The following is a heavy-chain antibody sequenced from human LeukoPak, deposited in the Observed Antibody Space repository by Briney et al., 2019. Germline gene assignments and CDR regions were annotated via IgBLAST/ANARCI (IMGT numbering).Heavy chain of an antibody. J-gene: IGHJ5*02. Sequence: GGSLRLSCAASGFIFSGAWLSWVRQAPGKGLEWVANINQDGSTKNYVDSVKGRFTISRDNAKDSLYLQMNSLRAEDTAVYYCEGAWSWGQGTLVTVSS. V-gene: IGHV3-7*02. D-gene: IGHD6-19*01. CDR3: EGAWS. CDR2: INQDGSTK. CDR1: GFIFSGAW.